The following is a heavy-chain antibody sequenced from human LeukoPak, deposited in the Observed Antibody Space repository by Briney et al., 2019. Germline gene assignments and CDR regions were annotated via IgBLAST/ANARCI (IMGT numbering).Heavy chain of an antibody. CDR1: GYTFTSYG. V-gene: IGHV1-18*01. D-gene: IGHD3-22*01. J-gene: IGHJ4*02. Sequence: ASVTVSFTASGYTFTSYGISWVRQAPGQGLEWMGWISAYNGNTNYAQKLQGRVTMTTDTSTSTAYMELRSLRSDDTAVYYCARGYYYDSSGYSDYWGQGTLVTVSS. CDR3: ARGYYYDSSGYSDY. CDR2: ISAYNGNT.